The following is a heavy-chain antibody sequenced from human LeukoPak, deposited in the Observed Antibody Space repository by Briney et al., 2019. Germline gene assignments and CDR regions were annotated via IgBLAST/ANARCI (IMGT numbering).Heavy chain of an antibody. CDR1: GYTLTELS. CDR2: FDPEGGET. J-gene: IGHJ4*02. V-gene: IGHV1-24*01. Sequence: ASVKVSCKVSGYTLTELSMHWVRQAPGKGLEWMGGFDPEGGETIYAQKFQGRVTMTEDTSTDTAYMELSSLRSEDTAVYYCAGRYCSSTSCYSMVYDYWGQGTLVTVSS. D-gene: IGHD2-2*01. CDR3: AGRYCSSTSCYSMVYDY.